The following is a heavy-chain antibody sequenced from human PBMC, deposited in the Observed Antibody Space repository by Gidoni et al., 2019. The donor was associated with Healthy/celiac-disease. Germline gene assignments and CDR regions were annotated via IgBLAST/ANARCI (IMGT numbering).Heavy chain of an antibody. Sequence: QVQLVESGGGVVQPGRSLRLSCAASGFTFSSYDMHWVRQAPGKGLEWVAVISYDGSNKYYAASVKGRFTISRDNSKNTLYLQMNSLSAEDTAVYYCARGGDLLWFGELSPDYWGQGTLFTVSS. CDR3: ARGGDLLWFGELSPDY. V-gene: IGHV3-30*04. J-gene: IGHJ4*02. CDR2: ISYDGSNK. CDR1: GFTFSSYD. D-gene: IGHD3-10*01.